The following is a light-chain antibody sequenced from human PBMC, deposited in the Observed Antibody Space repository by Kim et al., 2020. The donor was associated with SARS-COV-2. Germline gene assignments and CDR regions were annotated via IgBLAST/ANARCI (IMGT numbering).Light chain of an antibody. CDR3: QVWDSSSDHRV. V-gene: IGLV3-21*04. CDR2: YDS. Sequence: APGKTARSTCGGNNIGRKRVHWYQQKPGQAPVLVIYYDSDRPSGIPERFSGSNSGNTATLTISRVEAGDEADYYCQVWDSSSDHRVFGGGTQLTVL. CDR1: NIGRKR. J-gene: IGLJ3*02.